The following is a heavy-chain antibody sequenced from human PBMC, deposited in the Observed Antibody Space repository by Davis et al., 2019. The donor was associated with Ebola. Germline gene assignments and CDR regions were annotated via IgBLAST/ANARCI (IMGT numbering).Heavy chain of an antibody. CDR1: GYTFTSYG. J-gene: IGHJ5*02. Sequence: AASVKVSCKASGYTFTSYGISWVRQAPGQGLEWMGWISAYNGNTNYAQKLQGRVIMTTDTSTSTAYMELRSLRSDDTAVYYCARDPKTTVTTRHWFDPWGQGTLVTVSS. V-gene: IGHV1-18*01. D-gene: IGHD4-17*01. CDR3: ARDPKTTVTTRHWFDP. CDR2: ISAYNGNT.